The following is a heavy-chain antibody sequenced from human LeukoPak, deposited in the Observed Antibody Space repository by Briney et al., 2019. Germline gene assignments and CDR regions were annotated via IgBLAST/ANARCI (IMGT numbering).Heavy chain of an antibody. CDR1: GDSVSSNSAA. CDR2: TYYKSKWYN. D-gene: IGHD6-6*01. J-gene: IGHJ4*02. Sequence: SQTLSLTCAISGDSVSSNSAAWNWIRQSPSRGLEWLGRTYYKSKWYNDYAVSVQSRITINPDTSENQFSLQLNSVTPEDTAVYYCTRDSGSYSSSYRFDSWGQGTLVTVSS. V-gene: IGHV6-1*01. CDR3: TRDSGSYSSSYRFDS.